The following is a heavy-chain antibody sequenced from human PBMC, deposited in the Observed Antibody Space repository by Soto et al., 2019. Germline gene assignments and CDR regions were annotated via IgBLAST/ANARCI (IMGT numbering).Heavy chain of an antibody. CDR2: ISAYNGDT. V-gene: IGHV1-18*01. J-gene: IGHJ4*02. CDR3: ARDPSNSSGYYQFFDY. Sequence: QVQLVQSGAEVKKPGASVKVSCKAPGYTFTNHGISWVRQAPGQGLEWMGWISAYNGDTKYAQNLQGRVTMTTDTSTNTAYMELRSLRSDATAVYYCARDPSNSSGYYQFFDYWGQGTLVTVSS. D-gene: IGHD3-22*01. CDR1: GYTFTNHG.